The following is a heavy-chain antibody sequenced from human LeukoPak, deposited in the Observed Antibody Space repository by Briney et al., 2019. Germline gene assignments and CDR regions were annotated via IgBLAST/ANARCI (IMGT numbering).Heavy chain of an antibody. D-gene: IGHD2-21*01. CDR2: ISGSSSYI. CDR1: GFTFSRYN. Sequence: GGSLRLSCAASGFTFSRYNMNWVRQAPGKGLEWVSSISGSSSYIYYADSVKGRFTISRDNAKKSLYLQMNSLRAEDAAVYFCAKAPVTSCRGAYCYPFDSWGQGTLVTVSS. J-gene: IGHJ4*02. CDR3: AKAPVTSCRGAYCYPFDS. V-gene: IGHV3-21*04.